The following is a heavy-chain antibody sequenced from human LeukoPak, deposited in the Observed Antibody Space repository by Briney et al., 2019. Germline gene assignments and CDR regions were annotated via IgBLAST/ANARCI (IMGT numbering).Heavy chain of an antibody. D-gene: IGHD6-19*01. J-gene: IGHJ4*02. Sequence: GRTLRLSCAASGFTFDDYAMHWVRQAPGRGLEWVSGISWNSGSIGYADSGKGRFTISRDNAKNSLYLQMNSLRAEDTAVYYCAKGAPALQWLVRFPYFDYWGQGTLVTVSS. CDR2: ISWNSGSI. V-gene: IGHV3-9*01. CDR3: AKGAPALQWLVRFPYFDY. CDR1: GFTFDDYA.